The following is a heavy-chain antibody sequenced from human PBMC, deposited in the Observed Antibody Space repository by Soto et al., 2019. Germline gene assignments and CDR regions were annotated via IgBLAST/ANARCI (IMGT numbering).Heavy chain of an antibody. V-gene: IGHV4-34*01. Sequence: SETLSLTCAVYGGSFSGYYWTWIRQPPGTGLEWIREINHSGSTNYNPSLKSRVTISVDTSKNQFSLKLTSVTAADTAVYYCERDNITGLFDYWGQGTLVTVSS. CDR2: INHSGST. CDR3: ERDNITGLFDY. J-gene: IGHJ4*02. D-gene: IGHD2-8*02. CDR1: GGSFSGYY.